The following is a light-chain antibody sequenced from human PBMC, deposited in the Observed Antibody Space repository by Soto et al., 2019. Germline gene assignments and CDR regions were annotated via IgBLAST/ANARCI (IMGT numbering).Light chain of an antibody. V-gene: IGKV1-39*01. CDR1: QSISRD. CDR2: AAS. CDR3: QQNYSTPLA. Sequence: DIEMTQSPFSLSASVGDIFTISCRASQSISRDLNWYQQKPGKAPNLLIYAASTLESGVPSRFSGSGSGTDFTLTISSLQLEDFATYYCQQNYSTPLAFGGGTKVDI. J-gene: IGKJ4*01.